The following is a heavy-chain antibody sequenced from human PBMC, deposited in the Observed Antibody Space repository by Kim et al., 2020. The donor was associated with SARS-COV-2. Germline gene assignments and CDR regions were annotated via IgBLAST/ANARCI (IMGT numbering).Heavy chain of an antibody. D-gene: IGHD3-16*01. CDR2: IIPIFGTA. CDR1: GGTFSSYA. V-gene: IGHV1-69*13. CDR3: ASKLREYTGGVHWYFDL. J-gene: IGHJ2*01. Sequence: SVKVSCKASGGTFSSYAISWVRQAPGQGLEWMGGIIPIFGTANYAQKFQGRVTITADESTSTAYMELSSLRSEDTAVYYCASKLREYTGGVHWYFDLWGRGTLVTVSS.